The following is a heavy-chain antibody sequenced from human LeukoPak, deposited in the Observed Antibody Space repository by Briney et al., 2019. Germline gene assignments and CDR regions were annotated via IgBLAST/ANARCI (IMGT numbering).Heavy chain of an antibody. V-gene: IGHV1-69*01. CDR3: ARTQFGEEDY. D-gene: IGHD3-3*01. CDR1: GGTFSTYA. Sequence: SVKVSCKASGGTFSTYAISWVRQAPGQGLEWMGGIIPIFGTANYAQKFQGRLTITADESTSTAYMALSSLRSEDTAVYYCARTQFGEEDYWGQGTLVTVSS. J-gene: IGHJ4*02. CDR2: IIPIFGTA.